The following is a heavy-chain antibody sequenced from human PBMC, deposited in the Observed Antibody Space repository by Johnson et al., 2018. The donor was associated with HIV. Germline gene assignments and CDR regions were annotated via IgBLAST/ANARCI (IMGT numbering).Heavy chain of an antibody. J-gene: IGHJ3*02. Sequence: QMQLVESGGGVVQPGRSLRLSCAASGFTFSSYGMHWVRQAPGKGLEWVAVISYDGSNKYSAASVKGRLTISRDNSKNTLYLQMNSLRAEDTAVYYCAKDREWLVPTPLDAFDIWGQGTMVTISS. CDR1: GFTFSSYG. D-gene: IGHD6-19*01. CDR2: ISYDGSNK. V-gene: IGHV3-30*18. CDR3: AKDREWLVPTPLDAFDI.